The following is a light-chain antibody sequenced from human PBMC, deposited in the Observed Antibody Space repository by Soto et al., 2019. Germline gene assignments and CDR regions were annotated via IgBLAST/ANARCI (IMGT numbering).Light chain of an antibody. V-gene: IGKV1-8*01. CDR3: QQYYSYPPT. Sequence: IRMTQSPSSLSASTGDRVTITCRASQGISSYLAWYQQKPGKAPKLLIYAASTLQSGVPSRFSGSGSGTDCTLTISCLQSEDFATYYCQQYYSYPPTFGKGTKVDIK. CDR1: QGISSY. CDR2: AAS. J-gene: IGKJ1*01.